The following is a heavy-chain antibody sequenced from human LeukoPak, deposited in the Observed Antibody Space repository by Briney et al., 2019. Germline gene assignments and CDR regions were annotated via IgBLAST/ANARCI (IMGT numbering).Heavy chain of an antibody. Sequence: SETLSLTCTVSGGSISSGSYYWSWIRQPAGKGLEWIGRIYTSGSTNYNPSLKSRVTISVDTSKNQFSLKLSSVTAADTAVYYCAREVVGGLDYWGQGTLVTVSS. CDR1: GGSISSGSYY. CDR3: AREVVGGLDY. CDR2: IYTSGST. V-gene: IGHV4-61*02. D-gene: IGHD2-15*01. J-gene: IGHJ4*02.